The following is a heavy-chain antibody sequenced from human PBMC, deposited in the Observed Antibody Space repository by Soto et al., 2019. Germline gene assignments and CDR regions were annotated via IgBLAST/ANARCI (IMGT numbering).Heavy chain of an antibody. J-gene: IGHJ4*02. CDR3: AKDPSEYPSICDY. CDR2: ITDSGSST. V-gene: IGHV3-23*01. Sequence: GGSLRLSCAAAGVTFSSYGMRWVRQAPGKGLEWVSGITDSGSSTYYADSVKGRFTISRDNSRNTLFLQMNSLRAEDTAVYYCAKDPSEYPSICDYWGQGTLVTVSS. D-gene: IGHD2-2*02. CDR1: GVTFSSYG.